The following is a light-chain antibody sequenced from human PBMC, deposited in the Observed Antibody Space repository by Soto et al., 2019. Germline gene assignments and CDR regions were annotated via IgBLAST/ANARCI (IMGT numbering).Light chain of an antibody. J-gene: IGLJ2*01. CDR2: DVS. Sequence: QSALTQPASVSGSPGQSITISCTGTSSDVGSYNYVSWYQQHPGKAPKLMIYDVSNRPSGASTRFSGSKSGNTASLTISGLQAEDEADSYCSSYTGSSTLVVFGGGTKLTVL. CDR1: SSDVGSYNY. CDR3: SSYTGSSTLVV. V-gene: IGLV2-14*01.